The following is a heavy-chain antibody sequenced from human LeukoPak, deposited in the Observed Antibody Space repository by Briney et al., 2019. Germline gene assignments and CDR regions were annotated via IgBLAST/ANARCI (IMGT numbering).Heavy chain of an antibody. Sequence: QTGGSLRLSCAASGFTFSSYAMHWVRQAPGKGLEWVSYISSSGSTIYYADSVKGRFTISRDNAKNSLYLQMNSLRAEDTAVYYCARDHAMYSYGWFDYWGQGTLVTVSS. CDR2: ISSSGSTI. J-gene: IGHJ4*02. D-gene: IGHD5-18*01. V-gene: IGHV3-48*03. CDR1: GFTFSSYA. CDR3: ARDHAMYSYGWFDY.